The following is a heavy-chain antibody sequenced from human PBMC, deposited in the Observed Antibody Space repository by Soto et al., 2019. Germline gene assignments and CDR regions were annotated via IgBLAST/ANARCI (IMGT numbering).Heavy chain of an antibody. CDR1: GGTFSSYA. Sequence: SVKISYNDSGGTFSSYAISWVRQAPGQGLEWMGGIIPIFGTANYAQKFQGRVTITADESTSTAYMELSSLRSEDTAVYYCAWIPAAGIVYGKDVCGERTTVTAS. V-gene: IGHV1-69*13. J-gene: IGHJ6*02. D-gene: IGHD6-13*01. CDR3: AWIPAAGIVYGKDV. CDR2: IIPIFGTA.